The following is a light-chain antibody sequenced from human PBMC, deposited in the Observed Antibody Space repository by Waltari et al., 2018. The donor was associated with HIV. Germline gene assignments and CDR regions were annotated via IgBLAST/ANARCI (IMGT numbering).Light chain of an antibody. CDR3: QQYKQLPPYI. V-gene: IGKV3-15*01. CDR1: QSINTA. J-gene: IGKJ2*01. Sequence: EIVMTQSPATLSVSPGERATLSCRASQSINTALAWYQQKPGQAPRLLIYDVSTRATGVPTRFSGGGSGTEFTLTISSLQSEDFGVYYCQQYKQLPPYIFDQGTKLEI. CDR2: DVS.